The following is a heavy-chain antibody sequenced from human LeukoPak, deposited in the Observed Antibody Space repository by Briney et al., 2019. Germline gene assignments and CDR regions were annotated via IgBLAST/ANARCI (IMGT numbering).Heavy chain of an antibody. Sequence: PGRSLRLSCAASGFTFSSYGMHLVRQAPGKGLEWVAVIWYDGSNKYYADSVKGRFTISRDNSKNTLYLQMNSLRAEDTAVYYCAKDTDAYGGDMDVWGKGTTVTVSS. J-gene: IGHJ6*03. CDR2: IWYDGSNK. CDR1: GFTFSSYG. CDR3: AKDTDAYGGDMDV. D-gene: IGHD3-16*01. V-gene: IGHV3-33*06.